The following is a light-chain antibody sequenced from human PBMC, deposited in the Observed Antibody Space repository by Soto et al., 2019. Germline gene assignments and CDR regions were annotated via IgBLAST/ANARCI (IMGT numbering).Light chain of an antibody. V-gene: IGLV2-23*02. Sequence: QSALTQPASVSGSPGQSITISCTGTNSDVGSYNLVSWYQHHPGKAPKLLIYEVSKWPSGVSDRFSGSKSGNTASLTISGLQPEDEADYYCCSYAGSSTKLFGGGTKVTVL. CDR1: NSDVGSYNL. CDR3: CSYAGSSTKL. J-gene: IGLJ3*02. CDR2: EVS.